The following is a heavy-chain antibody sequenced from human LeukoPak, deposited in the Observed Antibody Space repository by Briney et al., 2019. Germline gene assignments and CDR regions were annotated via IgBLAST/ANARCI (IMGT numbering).Heavy chain of an antibody. CDR1: GYTFTSYG. J-gene: IGHJ6*02. CDR2: ISAYNGNT. V-gene: IGHV1-18*01. Sequence: ASVMVSCMASGYTFTSYGISWVRQAPGQGLECMGWISAYNGNTNYAQKLQSRVTMTTDTSTSTAYMELRSLRSDDTAVYYCARVNRGSGSYYPKHYYYGMDVWGQGTTVTVSS. CDR3: ARVNRGSGSYYPKHYYYGMDV. D-gene: IGHD3-10*01.